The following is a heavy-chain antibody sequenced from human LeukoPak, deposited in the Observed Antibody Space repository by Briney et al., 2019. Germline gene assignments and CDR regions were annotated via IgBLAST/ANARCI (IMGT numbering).Heavy chain of an antibody. V-gene: IGHV4-59*08. CDR1: GGSPSRYY. CDR3: ARLFSDSFQYYYYYYGMDV. CDR2: IYYSVST. D-gene: IGHD3-22*01. J-gene: IGHJ6*02. Sequence: SETLSLTCTVSGGSPSRYYWSWIRQPPGKGLERSGYIYYSVSTNYNPSLKSRVTISVDTSKNQFSLKLSSVTAADTAVYYCARLFSDSFQYYYYYYGMDVWGQGTTVTVSS.